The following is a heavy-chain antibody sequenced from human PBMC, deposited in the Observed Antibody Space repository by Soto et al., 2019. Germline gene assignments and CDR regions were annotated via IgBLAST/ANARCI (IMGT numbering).Heavy chain of an antibody. D-gene: IGHD3-22*01. V-gene: IGHV1-69*13. J-gene: IGHJ4*02. Sequence: ASVKVSCKASGGTFSSYAISWVRQAPGQGLEWMGGIIPIFGTANYAQKFQGRVTITADESTSTAYMELSSLRSEDTAVYYCARGPWGYYDSSGYPYYFDYWGQGTLVTVSS. CDR2: IIPIFGTA. CDR1: GGTFSSYA. CDR3: ARGPWGYYDSSGYPYYFDY.